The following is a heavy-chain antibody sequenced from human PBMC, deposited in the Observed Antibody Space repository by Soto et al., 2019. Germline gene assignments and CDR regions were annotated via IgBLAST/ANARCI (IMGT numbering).Heavy chain of an antibody. D-gene: IGHD3-22*01. J-gene: IGHJ5*02. CDR1: GGSIGSYY. CDR3: ARAYYDSSGYSLDP. Sequence: QVHLQESGPGLVRPSETLSLSCTVSGGSIGSYYWSWIRQPPGKGLEWIGYIYYSGSMNYNPSLTSRVXIXXXTXQTQIFLRLSSVTAADTAVYYCARAYYDSSGYSLDPWGQGILVTVSS. CDR2: IYYSGSM. V-gene: IGHV4-59*01.